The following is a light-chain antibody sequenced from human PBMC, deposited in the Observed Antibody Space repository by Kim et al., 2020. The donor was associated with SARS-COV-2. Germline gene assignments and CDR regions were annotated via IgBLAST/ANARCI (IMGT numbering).Light chain of an antibody. V-gene: IGKV1-13*02. J-gene: IGKJ4*01. CDR3: QQFNSFTLT. CDR2: DAS. Sequence: AIQLTQSPSSLSASVGDRVTITCRASQGISSALAWNQQKPGKAPKLLIYDASSLESGVPSRFSGSGSGTDFTLTINSLQPEDFVTYYCQQFNSFTLTFGGGTKVDI. CDR1: QGISSA.